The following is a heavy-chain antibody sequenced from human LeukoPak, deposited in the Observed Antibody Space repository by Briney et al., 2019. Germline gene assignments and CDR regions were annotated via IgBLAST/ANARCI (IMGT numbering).Heavy chain of an antibody. J-gene: IGHJ4*02. CDR3: AREGTGGYSYYFDY. Sequence: SETLSLTCTVAGGSISSYYWSWIRQPPGKGLEWIGYISYSGSTNYDPSLKSRVTISVDTSKNQFSLKLSSVTAADTAVYYCAREGTGGYSYYFDYWGQGTLVTVSS. CDR2: ISYSGST. V-gene: IGHV4-59*01. D-gene: IGHD2-8*02. CDR1: GGSISSYY.